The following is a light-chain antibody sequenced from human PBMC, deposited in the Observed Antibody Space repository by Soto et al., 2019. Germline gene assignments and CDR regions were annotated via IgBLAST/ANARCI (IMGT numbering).Light chain of an antibody. Sequence: QSALTQPASVSGSPGQSITISCTGTSSDVGSYNLVSWYQQHPGKAPKLMIYEGSKRPSGVSNRFSGSKSGNTASLTISGLQAEDEADYYCCSYAGSRSYVLGTGIKVTVL. CDR2: EGS. V-gene: IGLV2-23*01. CDR3: CSYAGSRSYV. CDR1: SSDVGSYNL. J-gene: IGLJ1*01.